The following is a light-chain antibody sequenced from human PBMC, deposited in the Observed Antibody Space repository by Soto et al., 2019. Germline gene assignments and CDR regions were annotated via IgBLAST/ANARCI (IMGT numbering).Light chain of an antibody. CDR3: QQYNSYLLT. CDR1: QSISSW. V-gene: IGKV1-5*03. Sequence: DIQMTQSPSTLSASVGDRVTITCRASQSISSWLAWYQQKPGKAPKLLIYKASSLESGVPSRFSSSGSGTEFTLTISSLQPDDFATYHCQQYNSYLLTFGGGTKVEIK. CDR2: KAS. J-gene: IGKJ4*01.